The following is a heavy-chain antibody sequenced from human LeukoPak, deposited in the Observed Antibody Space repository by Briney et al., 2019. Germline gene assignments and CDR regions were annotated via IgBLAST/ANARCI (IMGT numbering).Heavy chain of an antibody. CDR3: ARVKEDIVGATVYYFDY. J-gene: IGHJ4*02. CDR2: IYHSGST. CDR1: GGSISSGGYY. D-gene: IGHD1-26*01. Sequence: TLSLTCTVSGGSISSGGYYWSWIRQPPGKGLEWIGYIYHSGSTYYNPSLKSRVTISVDRSKNQFSLKLSSVTAADTAVYYCARVKEDIVGATVYYFDYWGQGTLVTVSS. V-gene: IGHV4-30-2*01.